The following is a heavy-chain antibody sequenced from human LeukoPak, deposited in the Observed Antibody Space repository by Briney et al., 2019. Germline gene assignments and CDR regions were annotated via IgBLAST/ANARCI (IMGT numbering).Heavy chain of an antibody. V-gene: IGHV4-34*01. CDR2: INHSGST. Sequence: SETLSLTCAVYGGSFSGYYWSWIRQPPGKGLEWIGEINHSGSTNYNPSLKSRVTISVDTSKNQFSLKLSSVTAADTAVYYCARRPLLGATDYWRQGTLVTVSS. CDR3: ARRPLLGATDY. CDR1: GGSFSGYY. J-gene: IGHJ4*02. D-gene: IGHD3-16*01.